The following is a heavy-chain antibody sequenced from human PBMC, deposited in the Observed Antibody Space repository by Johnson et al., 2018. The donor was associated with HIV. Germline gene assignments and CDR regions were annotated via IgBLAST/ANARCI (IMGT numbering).Heavy chain of an antibody. Sequence: VQLVESGGGLVQPGGSLRLSCAASGFNFDDYAMHWVRQAPGKGLEWVSGISWNSGSIGYADSVKGRFTISRDNSKNTLYLQMNSLRAEDTAVYYCAREPALVGANGGWGAFDIWGQGTMVTVSS. D-gene: IGHD1-26*01. CDR1: GFNFDDYA. J-gene: IGHJ3*02. V-gene: IGHV3-9*01. CDR3: AREPALVGANGGWGAFDI. CDR2: ISWNSGSI.